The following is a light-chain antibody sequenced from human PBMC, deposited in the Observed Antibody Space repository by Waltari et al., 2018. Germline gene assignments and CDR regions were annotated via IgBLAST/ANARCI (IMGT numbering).Light chain of an antibody. J-gene: IGLJ3*02. V-gene: IGLV2-23*02. CDR2: EVT. CDR3: CSYAGSTTWV. CDR1: SSDVGSYNL. Sequence: QPALTQPASVSGSPGQSLTISCTGTSSDVGSYNLVSWYQQHPGKAPKLMIYEVTKRPSGVSNRFSGSKSGNTASLTISGLQAEDEADYYCCSYAGSTTWVFGGGTKLTVL.